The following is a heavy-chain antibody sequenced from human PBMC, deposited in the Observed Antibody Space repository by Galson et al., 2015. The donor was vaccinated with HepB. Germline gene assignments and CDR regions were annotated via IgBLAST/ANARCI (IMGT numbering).Heavy chain of an antibody. CDR3: ARADDSSGYYPFDY. D-gene: IGHD3-22*01. J-gene: IGHJ4*02. CDR1: GGTFSSYT. V-gene: IGHV1-69*02. CDR2: IIPILGIA. Sequence: SVKVSCKASGGTFSSYTISWVRQAPGQGLEWMGRIIPILGIANYAQKFQGRVTITADKSTSTAYMELSSLRSEDTAVYYCARADDSSGYYPFDYWGQGTLVTVSS.